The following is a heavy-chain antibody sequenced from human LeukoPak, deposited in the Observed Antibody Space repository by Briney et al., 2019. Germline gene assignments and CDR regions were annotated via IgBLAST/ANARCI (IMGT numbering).Heavy chain of an antibody. Sequence: ASVTVSCKASGYTFTSYYMHWVRQAPGQGLEWMGMINPSGGSTSYAQKFQGRVTMTRDTSTSTVYMELSSLRSEDTAVYYCARDGGHLGYSGYDLARPLDAFDIWGQGTMVTVSS. V-gene: IGHV1-46*01. CDR2: INPSGGST. J-gene: IGHJ3*02. CDR1: GYTFTSYY. D-gene: IGHD5-12*01. CDR3: ARDGGHLGYSGYDLARPLDAFDI.